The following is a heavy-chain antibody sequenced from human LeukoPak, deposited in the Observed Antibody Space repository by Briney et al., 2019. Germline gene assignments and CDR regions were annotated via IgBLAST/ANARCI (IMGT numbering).Heavy chain of an antibody. CDR2: ISYDGSNK. J-gene: IGHJ4*02. CDR1: GFTFSSYG. CDR3: VREEGY. V-gene: IGHV3-30*03. Sequence: GRSLRLSCAASGFTFSSYGMHWVRQAPGKGLEWVAVISYDGSNKYYADSVKGRFTISRDNSKNTLYLQMNSLRAEDTAVYYCVREEGYWGQGTLVTVPS. D-gene: IGHD1-26*01.